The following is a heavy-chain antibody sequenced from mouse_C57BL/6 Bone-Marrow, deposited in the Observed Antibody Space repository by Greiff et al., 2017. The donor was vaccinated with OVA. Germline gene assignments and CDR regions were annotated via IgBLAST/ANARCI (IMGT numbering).Heavy chain of an antibody. CDR2: IDPENGDT. D-gene: IGHD1-1*01. Sequence: VQRVESGAELVRPGASVKLSCTASGFNIKDDYMHWVKQRPEQGLEWIGWIDPENGDTEYASKFQGKATITADTSSNTAYLQLSILTSEDTAVYYCTAGSFDYWGQGTTLTVSS. CDR3: TAGSFDY. V-gene: IGHV14-4*01. CDR1: GFNIKDDY. J-gene: IGHJ2*01.